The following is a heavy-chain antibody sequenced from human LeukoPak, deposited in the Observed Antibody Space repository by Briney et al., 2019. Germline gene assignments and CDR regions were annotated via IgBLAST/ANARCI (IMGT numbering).Heavy chain of an antibody. CDR1: GYTFTSYG. D-gene: IGHD1-14*01. CDR2: ISAYNGNT. CDR3: ARDTSRLPGYYYYYGMDV. Sequence: ASVKVSCKASGYTFTSYGISWVRQAPGQGLEWMGWISAYNGNTNYAQKLQGRVTMTTDTSTSTAYMELRSLRSDDTAVYYCARDTSRLPGYYYYYGMDVWGQATTVTVSS. V-gene: IGHV1-18*01. J-gene: IGHJ6*02.